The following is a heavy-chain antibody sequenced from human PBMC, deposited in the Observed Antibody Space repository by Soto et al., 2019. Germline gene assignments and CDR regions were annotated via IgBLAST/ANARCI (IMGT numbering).Heavy chain of an antibody. J-gene: IGHJ4*02. D-gene: IGHD7-27*01. CDR1: GFSFSISP. V-gene: IGHV3-30-3*01. CDR2: ISYDGTNK. Sequence: PLRLSCAASGFSFSISPMHWVRQAPGKGPEWVALISYDGTNKFYADSVKGRFTISRDNSKSTLYLQVDSLRPEDAAVYYCARDPKTSGGQNWAFNYFDSWGQGTLVTVSS. CDR3: ARDPKTSGGQNWAFNYFDS.